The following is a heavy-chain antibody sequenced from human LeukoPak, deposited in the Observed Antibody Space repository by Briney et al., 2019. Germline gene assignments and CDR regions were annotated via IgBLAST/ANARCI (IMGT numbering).Heavy chain of an antibody. V-gene: IGHV3-30*03. J-gene: IGHJ5*02. CDR3: ARGPNWNEYRWFDP. CDR2: ISYDGSNK. Sequence: GGSLSLSCAACAFRFSTYGNHGVRQAPANGLEAGAVISYDGSNKYYADSVKGRFSISRDNSKNTLFLQMNRLRAENKAVYYCARGPNWNEYRWFDPWGQGTLVTVSS. CDR1: AFRFSTYG. D-gene: IGHD1-1*01.